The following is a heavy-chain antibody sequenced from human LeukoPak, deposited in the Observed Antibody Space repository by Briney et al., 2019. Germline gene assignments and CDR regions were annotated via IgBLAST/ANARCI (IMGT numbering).Heavy chain of an antibody. CDR2: INPNSGGT. CDR3: ARGLRFWDDAFDI. CDR1: GYTFTGYY. Sequence: ASVKVSCKASGYTFTGYYMHWVRQAPGQGLEWMGWINPNSGGTNYAQKFQGRVTITRNTSISTAYMELSSLRSEDTAVYYCARGLRFWDDAFDIWGQGTMVPVSS. V-gene: IGHV1-2*02. D-gene: IGHD3/OR15-3a*01. J-gene: IGHJ3*02.